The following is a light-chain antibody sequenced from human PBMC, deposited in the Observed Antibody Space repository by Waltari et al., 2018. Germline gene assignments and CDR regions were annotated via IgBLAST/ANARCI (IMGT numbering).Light chain of an antibody. CDR2: DAS. J-gene: IGKJ3*01. V-gene: IGKV3-11*01. CDR1: QSVSSY. CDR3: QQRSNWPPFT. Sequence: EIVLTQSPATLSLSPGERATLSCRASQSVSSYLAWYQQKLGQAPRLLIYDASNRATGIPARFSGSRSGTDFTLTISSLEPEDFAVYYCQQRSNWPPFTFGPGTKVDIK.